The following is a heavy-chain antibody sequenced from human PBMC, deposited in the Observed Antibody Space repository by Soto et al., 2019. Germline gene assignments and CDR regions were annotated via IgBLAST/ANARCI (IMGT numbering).Heavy chain of an antibody. D-gene: IGHD3-3*02. Sequence: GGSLRLSCVASGFTFSSYCMHWVRQAPGKGLEWVAIISYDGSNTYYADSVKGRFTISRDNSKNTLYVQLNSLKTEDTAVYYCTTDSILAPLFHWGQGTLVTVSS. CDR3: TTDSILAPLFH. CDR1: GFTFSSYC. V-gene: IGHV3-30*03. CDR2: ISYDGSNT. J-gene: IGHJ4*02.